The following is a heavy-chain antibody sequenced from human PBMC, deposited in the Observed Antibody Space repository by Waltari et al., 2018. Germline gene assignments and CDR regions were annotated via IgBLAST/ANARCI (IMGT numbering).Heavy chain of an antibody. J-gene: IGHJ3*02. V-gene: IGHV4-39*01. CDR3: ARPEGYYYDSSGTRDAFDI. D-gene: IGHD3-22*01. Sequence: QLQLQESGPGLVKPSETLSLTCTVSGGSISSSSYYWGWIRQPPGKGLGWIGSIYYSWGTYDNPSLKSRVTISVDTSKNQFSLKLSSVTAADTAVYYCARPEGYYYDSSGTRDAFDIWGQGTMVTVSS. CDR1: GGSISSSSYY. CDR2: IYYSWGT.